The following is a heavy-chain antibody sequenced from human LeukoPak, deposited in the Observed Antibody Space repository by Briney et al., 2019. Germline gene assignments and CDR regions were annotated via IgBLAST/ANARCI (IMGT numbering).Heavy chain of an antibody. Sequence: GGSLRLSCAASGFTFSSYAMSWVRQAPGKGLEWVSGSNWNGGNTGYADSVKGRFTVSRDNARKSLFLQMNSLRVEDTALYYCARDLYGDYGFDTWGQGTLVTVSS. V-gene: IGHV3-20*04. CDR3: ARDLYGDYGFDT. CDR1: GFTFSSYA. CDR2: SNWNGGNT. J-gene: IGHJ3*02. D-gene: IGHD4-17*01.